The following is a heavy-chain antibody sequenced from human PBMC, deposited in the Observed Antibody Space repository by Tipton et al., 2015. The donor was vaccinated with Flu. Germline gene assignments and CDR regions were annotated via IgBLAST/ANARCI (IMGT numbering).Heavy chain of an antibody. CDR3: ARRTGDAYWYFDL. Sequence: EVQLVQSGAEVKKPGESLKISCKGSGYSFTSYWIGWVRQMPGKGLEWMGIIYPGDSDTRYSPSFQGQVTISADKSISTAYLQWGSLKASDTATYYCARRTGDAYWYFDLWGRGPLVTVSS. J-gene: IGHJ2*01. D-gene: IGHD7-27*01. V-gene: IGHV5-51*03. CDR2: IYPGDSDT. CDR1: GYSFTSYW.